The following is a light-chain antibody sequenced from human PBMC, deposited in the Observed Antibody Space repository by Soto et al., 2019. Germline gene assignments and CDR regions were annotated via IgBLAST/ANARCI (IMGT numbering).Light chain of an antibody. Sequence: QSALTQPASVSGSPGQSITISCIGTSSDVGSYNLVSWYQQDPGKAPKLLIYEVSERPSGVSNRFSGSKSGNTASLTISGPQAEDEAEYYCCSYAGSSTHVVFGGGTQLTVL. CDR2: EVS. CDR1: SSDVGSYNL. V-gene: IGLV2-23*02. CDR3: CSYAGSSTHVV. J-gene: IGLJ2*01.